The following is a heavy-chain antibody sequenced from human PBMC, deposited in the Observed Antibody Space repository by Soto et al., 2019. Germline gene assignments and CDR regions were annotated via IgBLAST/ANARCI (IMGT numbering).Heavy chain of an antibody. D-gene: IGHD3-9*01. CDR2: IIPIFGTA. J-gene: IGHJ6*02. CDR1: GGTFSSYA. V-gene: IGHV1-69*13. Sequence: SVKVSCKASGGTFSSYAISWVRQAPGQGLEWMGGIIPIFGTANYAQKFQGRVTITADESTSTAYMELSSLRSEDTAVYYCARGQYYDXLXGXXXXXXXXWGQGTTVTXXS. CDR3: ARGQYYDXLXGXXXXXXXX.